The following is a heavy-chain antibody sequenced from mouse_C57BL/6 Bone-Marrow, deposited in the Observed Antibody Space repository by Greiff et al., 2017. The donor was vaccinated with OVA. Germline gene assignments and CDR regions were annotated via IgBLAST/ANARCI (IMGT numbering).Heavy chain of an antibody. V-gene: IGHV3-6*01. CDR1: GYSITSGYY. Sequence: EVKLMESGPGLVKPSQSLSLTCSVTGYSITSGYYWNWIRQFPGNKLEWMGYISYDGSNNYNPSLKNRISITRDTSKNQFFLKLNSVTTEDTATYYCARAGWFAYWGQGTLVTVSA. J-gene: IGHJ3*01. CDR2: ISYDGSN. CDR3: ARAGWFAY.